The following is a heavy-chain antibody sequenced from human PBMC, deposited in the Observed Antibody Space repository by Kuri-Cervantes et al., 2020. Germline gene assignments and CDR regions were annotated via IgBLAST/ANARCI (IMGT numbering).Heavy chain of an antibody. Sequence: GESLKISCAASGFTFSSYEMNWVRQAPGKGLEWVSYISSSGSTIYYADSVKGRFTISRDNAKNSLYLQMNSLRAEDTAVYYCARRDIVVVVAASRAFAFDIWGQGTMVTVSS. J-gene: IGHJ3*02. CDR2: ISSSGSTI. V-gene: IGHV3-48*03. D-gene: IGHD2-15*01. CDR1: GFTFSSYE. CDR3: ARRDIVVVVAASRAFAFDI.